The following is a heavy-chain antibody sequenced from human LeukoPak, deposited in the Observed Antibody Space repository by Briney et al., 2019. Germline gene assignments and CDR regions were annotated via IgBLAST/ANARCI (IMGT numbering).Heavy chain of an antibody. V-gene: IGHV4-34*01. CDR2: INHSGST. J-gene: IGHJ4*02. CDR3: ARVGYVDTAMVPY. CDR1: GGSFSGYY. D-gene: IGHD5-18*01. Sequence: PSETLSLTCAVYGGSFSGYYWSWIRQPPGKGLEWIGEINHSGSTNYNPSLKSRVTISVDTSKNQFSLKLSSVTAADTAVYYCARVGYVDTAMVPYWGQGALVTVSS.